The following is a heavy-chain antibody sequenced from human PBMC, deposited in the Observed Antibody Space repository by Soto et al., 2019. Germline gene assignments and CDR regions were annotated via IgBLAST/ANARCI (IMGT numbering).Heavy chain of an antibody. D-gene: IGHD5-18*01. J-gene: IGHJ3*02. Sequence: GGSLRLSCAASGFTSSSYAMHWVRQAPGKGLEWVAVISYDGSNKYYADSVKGRFTISRDNSKNTLYLQMNSLRAEDTAVYYCARSLRYSYGYSPYDAFDIWGQGTMVTVSS. CDR1: GFTSSSYA. CDR2: ISYDGSNK. V-gene: IGHV3-30-3*01. CDR3: ARSLRYSYGYSPYDAFDI.